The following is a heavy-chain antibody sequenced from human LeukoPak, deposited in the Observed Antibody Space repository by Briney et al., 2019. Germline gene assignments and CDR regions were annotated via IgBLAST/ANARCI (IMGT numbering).Heavy chain of an antibody. CDR1: GFILSDYY. CDR2: MSSSGRST. J-gene: IGHJ4*02. D-gene: IGHD2-15*01. Sequence: GGSLRLSCAASGFILSDYYMTWIRQAPGKGLEWISYMSSSGRSTYYADSVKGRFAISRDNSKNTLYLQMNSLRAEDTAVYYCAREFEMVVYPPGLDYWGQGTLVTVSS. CDR3: AREFEMVVYPPGLDY. V-gene: IGHV3-11*04.